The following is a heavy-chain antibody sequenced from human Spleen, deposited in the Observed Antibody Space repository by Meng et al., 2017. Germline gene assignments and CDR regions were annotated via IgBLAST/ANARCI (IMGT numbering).Heavy chain of an antibody. CDR3: SGHVDY. CDR1: GFTFSSYS. CDR2: ISSSSSTRSYI. Sequence: GGSLRLSCAASGFTFSSYSMNWVRQAPGKGLEWVSSISSSSSTRSYIYYADSVKGRFTISRDNAKNSLYLQMNSLRAEDTAVYYCSGHVDYWGHGTLVTVSS. J-gene: IGHJ4*01. V-gene: IGHV3-21*01.